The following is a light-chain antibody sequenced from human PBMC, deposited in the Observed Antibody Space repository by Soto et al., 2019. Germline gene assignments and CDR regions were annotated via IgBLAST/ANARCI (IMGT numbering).Light chain of an antibody. CDR1: QGISSW. CDR3: QQTNSFLGIT. V-gene: IGKV1-12*01. Sequence: DIQMTQSPSSVSASVGDRVSITCRPSQGISSWLAWYQQKPGKAPTLLIYAATTLQRGVPSRFSGSGSGTEFTLTISSLQPEDFATYFCQQTNSFLGITFGPGTRVDLK. J-gene: IGKJ3*01. CDR2: AAT.